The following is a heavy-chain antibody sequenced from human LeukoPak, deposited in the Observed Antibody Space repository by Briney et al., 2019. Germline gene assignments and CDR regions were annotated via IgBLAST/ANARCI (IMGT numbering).Heavy chain of an antibody. J-gene: IGHJ4*02. CDR3: ARYRLEELSPPFDY. CDR2: ISSSSSYI. D-gene: IGHD3-16*02. V-gene: IGHV3-21*01. CDR1: GFTFSSYS. Sequence: GGSLRLSCAASGFTFSSYSMNWVRQAPGKGLEWVSSISSSSSYIYYADSVKGRFTISRDNAKNSLYLQMNSLRAEDTAVYYCARYRLEELSPPFDYWGQGTLVTVSS.